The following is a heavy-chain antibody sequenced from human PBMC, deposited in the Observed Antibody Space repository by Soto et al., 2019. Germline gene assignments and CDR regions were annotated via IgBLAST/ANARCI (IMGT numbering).Heavy chain of an antibody. CDR1: GGTFSSYA. J-gene: IGHJ6*02. V-gene: IGHV1-69*06. Sequence: SVKVSCKASGGTFSSYAISWVRQAPGQGLEWMGGIIPIFGTANYAQKFQGRVTITADKSTSTAYMELSSLRSEDTAVYYCARDLGYSFTGYYYGMDGWGQGTTVTVSS. CDR2: IIPIFGTA. CDR3: ARDLGYSFTGYYYGMDG. D-gene: IGHD5-18*01.